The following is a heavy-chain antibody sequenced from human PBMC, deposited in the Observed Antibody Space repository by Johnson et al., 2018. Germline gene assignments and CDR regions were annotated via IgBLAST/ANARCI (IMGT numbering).Heavy chain of an antibody. CDR2: IIAIFGTA. J-gene: IGHJ6*02. V-gene: IGHV1-69*12. D-gene: IGHD6-19*01. CDR3: ARSVAVDGGVLYYYGMDV. Sequence: QVQLVQSGAEVKKXGSSXKVXCKASGGTFSSYAISWVRQATGQGLEWKGGIIAIFGTAHYAQKFQGRVTITADESTSTVYMELSSLRSEDTALYYCARSVAVDGGVLYYYGMDVWGQGTTVTVSS. CDR1: GGTFSSYA.